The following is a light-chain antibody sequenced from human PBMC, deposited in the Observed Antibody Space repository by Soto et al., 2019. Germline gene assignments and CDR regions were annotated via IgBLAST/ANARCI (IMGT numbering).Light chain of an antibody. V-gene: IGLV2-23*01. J-gene: IGLJ2*01. CDR3: SSYAGSSTLVV. CDR2: EGN. Sequence: QSASVSGSPGQSITISCTGTSSDVGTYNLVSWYQQHPGKAPKLMIYEGNKRPSGVSNRFSGSKSGNTASLTISGLQAEDEADYYCSSYAGSSTLVVFGGGTKLTVL. CDR1: SSDVGTYNL.